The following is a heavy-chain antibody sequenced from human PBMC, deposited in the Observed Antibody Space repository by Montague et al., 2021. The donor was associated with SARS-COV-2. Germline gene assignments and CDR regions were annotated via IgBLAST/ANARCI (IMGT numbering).Heavy chain of an antibody. Sequence: STNYNPSLQSRVTISVDTSKNQFSLKLSSVTAADTAVYYCARVRYYGSRTSFGMDVWGQGTTVTVSS. D-gene: IGHD3-10*01. V-gene: IGHV4-34*01. J-gene: IGHJ6*01. CDR2: ST. CDR3: ARVRYYGSRTSFGMDV.